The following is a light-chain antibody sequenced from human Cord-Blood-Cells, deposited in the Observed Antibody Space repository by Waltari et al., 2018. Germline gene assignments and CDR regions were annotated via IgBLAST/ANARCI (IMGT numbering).Light chain of an antibody. Sequence: DIQMTQSPSYLSASVGDRVTITSRASQSISSYLNWYQQKPGKAPKLLIYAASSLQSGVPSRFSGSRSGTDFTLTISSLQPEDFATYYCQQSYSTPYTFGQGTKLDIK. CDR2: AAS. CDR1: QSISSY. V-gene: IGKV1-39*01. CDR3: QQSYSTPYT. J-gene: IGKJ2*01.